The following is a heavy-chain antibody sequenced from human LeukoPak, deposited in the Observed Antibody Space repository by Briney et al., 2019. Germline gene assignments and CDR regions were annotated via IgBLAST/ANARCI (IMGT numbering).Heavy chain of an antibody. J-gene: IGHJ5*02. D-gene: IGHD3-9*01. CDR3: ARVQIRYSHWFDP. CDR2: ISAYNGNT. V-gene: IGHV1-18*01. Sequence: ASVKVSCKASGYTFTSYAMNWVRQAPGQGLEWMGWISAYNGNTNYAQKLQGRVTMTTDTSTSTAYMELRSLRSDDTAVYYCARVQIRYSHWFDPWGQGTLVTVSS. CDR1: GYTFTSYA.